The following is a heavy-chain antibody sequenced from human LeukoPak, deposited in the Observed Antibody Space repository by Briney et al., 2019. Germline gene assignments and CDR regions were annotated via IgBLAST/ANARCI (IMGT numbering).Heavy chain of an antibody. CDR1: GFTFSSYG. V-gene: IGHV3-30*02. J-gene: IGHJ6*03. Sequence: PGGSLRLSCAASGFTFSSYGMHWDRQAPGKGLEWVAFIRYDGSNKYYADSVKGRFTISRDNSKNTLYLQMNSLRAEDTAVYYCAKDGRTRIVKSNGVVGYYMDVWGKGTTATISS. D-gene: IGHD3-22*01. CDR2: IRYDGSNK. CDR3: AKDGRTRIVKSNGVVGYYMDV.